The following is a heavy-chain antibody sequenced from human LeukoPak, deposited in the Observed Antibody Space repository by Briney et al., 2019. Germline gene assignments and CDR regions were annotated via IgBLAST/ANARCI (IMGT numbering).Heavy chain of an antibody. J-gene: IGHJ4*02. Sequence: PSETLSLTCTVSGGSITSYHYSWIRQPPGKGLEWIGYIYYSGSTNYNPSLKSRVTISVDTSKDQFSLKLSSVTAADTAVYYCARGGSGTYYHYWGQGTLVTVSS. CDR2: IYYSGST. V-gene: IGHV4-59*01. D-gene: IGHD1-26*01. CDR1: GGSITSYH. CDR3: ARGGSGTYYHY.